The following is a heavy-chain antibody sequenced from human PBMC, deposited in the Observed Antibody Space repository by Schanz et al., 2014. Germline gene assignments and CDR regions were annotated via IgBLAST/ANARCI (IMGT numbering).Heavy chain of an antibody. V-gene: IGHV3-7*02. CDR2: IKHDGSVK. CDR3: VSQTGSPNY. CDR1: GFMFSSYA. Sequence: EVELVESGGGLVQPGGSLRLSCAASGFMFSSYAINWVRQAPGKGPEWVANIKHDGSVKDYVDSVEGRFTISRDNAKRSLFLQMNSLRVEDTAVYFCVSQTGSPNYWGQGTLVTVSS. J-gene: IGHJ4*02. D-gene: IGHD6-13*01.